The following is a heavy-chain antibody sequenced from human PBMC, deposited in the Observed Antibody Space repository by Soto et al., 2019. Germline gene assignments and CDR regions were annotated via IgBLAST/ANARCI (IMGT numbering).Heavy chain of an antibody. CDR3: ARRGYPYYDMGV. J-gene: IGHJ6*02. CDR1: AGPISRSSYY. Sequence: SETLSLSCSVSAGPISRSSYYCGWIRQPPGRGLAWIGRVYYSGSAYYNPSLKRRVTISVDTSKNQCSLKRSSVTAANTAVYSYARRGYPYYDMGVWGQGTTVTVSS. CDR2: VYYSGSA. D-gene: IGHD5-12*01. V-gene: IGHV4-39*01.